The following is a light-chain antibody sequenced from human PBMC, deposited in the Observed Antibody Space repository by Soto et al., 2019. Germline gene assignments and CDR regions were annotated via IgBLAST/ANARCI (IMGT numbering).Light chain of an antibody. CDR2: GAS. CDR1: QSVSSN. CDR3: QQYGSSPPT. Sequence: IVLTHSPGTLSFSPGERATLSFGASQSVSSNLAWYQQKPGQAPRLLIYGASSRATGTPDRFSGSGSGTDFTLTINRLEPEDFALYYCQQYGSSPPTFGQGTKVDIK. V-gene: IGKV3-20*01. J-gene: IGKJ1*01.